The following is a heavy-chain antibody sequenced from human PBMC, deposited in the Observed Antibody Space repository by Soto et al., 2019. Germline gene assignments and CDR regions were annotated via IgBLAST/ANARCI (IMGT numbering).Heavy chain of an antibody. CDR3: ARVGYDSSGYYFQKTFDY. J-gene: IGHJ4*02. CDR2: IYYSGST. V-gene: IGHV4-30-4*01. Sequence: SETLSLTCTVSGGSISSGDYYWSWIRQPPGKGLEWIGYIYYSGSTYYNPSLKSRVTISVDTSKNQFSLKLSSVTAADTAVYYCARVGYDSSGYYFQKTFDYWGQGTLVTVSS. CDR1: GGSISSGDYY. D-gene: IGHD3-22*01.